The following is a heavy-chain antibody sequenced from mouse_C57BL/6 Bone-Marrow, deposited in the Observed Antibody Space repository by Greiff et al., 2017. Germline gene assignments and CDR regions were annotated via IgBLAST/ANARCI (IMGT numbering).Heavy chain of an antibody. V-gene: IGHV5-17*01. J-gene: IGHJ4*01. CDR2: ISSGSSTI. CDR1: GFTFSDYG. CDR3: ARGVCYAMDY. Sequence: EVKLVEPGGGLVKPGGSLKLSCAASGFTFSDYGMHWVRQAPEKGLEWVAYISSGSSTIYYADTVKGRFTISRDNAKNTLFLQMTSLRSEDTAMYYCARGVCYAMDYWGQGTSVTVSS.